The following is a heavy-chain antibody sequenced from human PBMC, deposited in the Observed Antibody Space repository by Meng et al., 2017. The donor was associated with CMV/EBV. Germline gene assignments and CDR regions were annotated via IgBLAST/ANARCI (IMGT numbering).Heavy chain of an antibody. CDR2: IKQDGSEK. D-gene: IGHD3-22*01. CDR1: GLTFSSYW. J-gene: IGHJ6*02. CDR3: ARDGGAYYYDSSGYFYGMDV. Sequence: GESLKISCAASGLTFSSYWMSWVRQAPGKGLEWVANIKQDGSEKYYVDSVKGRFTISRDNAKNSLYLQMNSLRAEDTAVYYCARDGGAYYYDSSGYFYGMDVWGQGTTVTVSS. V-gene: IGHV3-7*01.